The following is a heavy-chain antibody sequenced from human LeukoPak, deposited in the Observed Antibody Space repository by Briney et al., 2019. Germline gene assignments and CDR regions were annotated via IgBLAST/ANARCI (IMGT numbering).Heavy chain of an antibody. Sequence: GGSLSLSCAASGFTFSSYAMSWVRQAPGKGLVSVSIISLNGDSTYYADSVKGRFTISRDNSKNSLYLQMNSLRAHDTAVYYRAKVGVLPAVFEYWGQGSLVTVCS. D-gene: IGHD2-2*01. CDR3: AKVGVLPAVFEY. J-gene: IGHJ4*02. V-gene: IGHV3-23*01. CDR2: ISLNGDST. CDR1: GFTFSSYA.